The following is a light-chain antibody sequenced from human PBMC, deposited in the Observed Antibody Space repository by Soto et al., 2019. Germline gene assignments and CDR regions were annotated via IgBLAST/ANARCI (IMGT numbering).Light chain of an antibody. CDR3: QHYSSSSWT. J-gene: IGKJ1*01. Sequence: EIVMTQSPATLSVSPGERATLSCRASQSVSGRLAWYQQKPGQAPRLLMYDASTRATGFPARFSGSGSGTEFTLTISDLQSEDFAVYYCQHYSSSSWTFGQGTKVDIK. CDR1: QSVSGR. CDR2: DAS. V-gene: IGKV3-15*01.